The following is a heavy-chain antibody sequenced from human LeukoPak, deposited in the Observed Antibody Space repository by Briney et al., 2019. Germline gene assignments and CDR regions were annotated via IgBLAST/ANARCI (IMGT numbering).Heavy chain of an antibody. V-gene: IGHV3-30*02. J-gene: IGHJ4*02. CDR2: IRYDGSNK. CDR3: AREKATGPFDY. Sequence: GGSLRLSCAASGFTFTNYGMHWVRQAPGKGLEWVSFIRYDGSNKYYADSVKGRFTISRDTSKRMLYLQMSSLRAEDTAVYYCAREKATGPFDYWGQGTLVTVSS. D-gene: IGHD1-26*01. CDR1: GFTFTNYG.